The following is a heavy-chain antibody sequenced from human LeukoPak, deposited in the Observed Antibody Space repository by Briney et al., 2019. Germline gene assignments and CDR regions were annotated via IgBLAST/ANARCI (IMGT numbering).Heavy chain of an antibody. V-gene: IGHV4-61*02. J-gene: IGHJ4*02. CDR2: IYTSGST. D-gene: IGHD6-19*01. CDR3: ASFSSGWGTFDY. Sequence: PSETLSLTCTVSGGSISSSSYYWSWIRQPAGKGLEWIGRIYTSGSTNYNPSLKSRVTMSVDTSKNQFSLKLSSVTAADTAVYYCASFSSGWGTFDYWGQGTLVTVSS. CDR1: GGSISSSSYY.